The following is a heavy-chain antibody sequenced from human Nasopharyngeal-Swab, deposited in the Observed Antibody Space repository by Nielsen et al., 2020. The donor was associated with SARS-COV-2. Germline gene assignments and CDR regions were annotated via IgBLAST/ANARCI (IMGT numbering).Heavy chain of an antibody. CDR1: GYTFTSYA. Sequence: ASVKVSCKASGYTFTSYAMNWVRQAPGQGLEWRGWINTNTGNPTYAQGFTGRFVFSLDTSVSTAYLQISSLKAEDTAVYYCARGDYDFWSGWVSAFDIWGQGTMVTVSS. CDR2: INTNTGNP. V-gene: IGHV7-4-1*02. J-gene: IGHJ3*02. CDR3: ARGDYDFWSGWVSAFDI. D-gene: IGHD3-3*01.